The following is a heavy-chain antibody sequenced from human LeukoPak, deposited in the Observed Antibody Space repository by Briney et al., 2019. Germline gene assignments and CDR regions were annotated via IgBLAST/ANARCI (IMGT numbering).Heavy chain of an antibody. D-gene: IGHD3-10*01. J-gene: IGHJ4*02. CDR2: ISHDGSNK. V-gene: IGHV3-30*18. CDR3: AKDRKWSYYGFDY. CDR1: XFTFSDYA. Sequence: QSGGSLRLSCAASXFTFSDYAMHWVRQAPGKGLEWVALISHDGSNKYYADSAKGRFTISRDNSKNTLYLEMNSLRVEDTAVYYCAKDRKWSYYGFDYWGQGTLVTVSS.